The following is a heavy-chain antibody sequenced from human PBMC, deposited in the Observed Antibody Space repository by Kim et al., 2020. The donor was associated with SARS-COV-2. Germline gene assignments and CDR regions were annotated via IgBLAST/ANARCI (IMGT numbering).Heavy chain of an antibody. V-gene: IGHV4-61*01. CDR3: ARDGALKHGHRWGTSMDWIDP. D-gene: IGHD2-2*01. Sequence: SETLSLTCSVSGASIISGYYWNWIRQSPGRGLEWIGSIFSSGTTNYNPSLKSRITISSDRPRNRFPLTLTSATAADTAIYYYARDGALKHGHRWGTSMDWIDPWGQGTLVIVSS. J-gene: IGHJ5*02. CDR2: IFSSGTT. CDR1: GASIISGYY.